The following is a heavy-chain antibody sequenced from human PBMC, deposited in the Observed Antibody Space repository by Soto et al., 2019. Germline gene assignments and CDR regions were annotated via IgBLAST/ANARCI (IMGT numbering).Heavy chain of an antibody. V-gene: IGHV3-23*01. CDR3: ANSDWYNPEDYYQH. Sequence: PGGSLRLSCAASGFTFSNYAMSWVRQAPGKGLEWVSGISGSGGSTYYADSVEGRFTISRDNSKNTLYLQMNSLRAEDTAVYYFANSDWYNPEDYYQHWGQGTLVTVSS. D-gene: IGHD6-19*01. CDR1: GFTFSNYA. J-gene: IGHJ1*01. CDR2: ISGSGGST.